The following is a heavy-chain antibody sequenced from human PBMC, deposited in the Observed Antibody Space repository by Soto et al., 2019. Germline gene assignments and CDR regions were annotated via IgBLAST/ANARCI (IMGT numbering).Heavy chain of an antibody. CDR2: IYGAGTT. Sequence: EVQLVESGGGLIQPGGFLRLSCAASGFTVSSNYMSWVRQAPGKGLEWVSVIYGAGTTYYIDSVKGRFTISRDNSKNTLYLQMNSLRAEDTAVYYCAKDQFYSSSSGYYYYYGMDVWGQGTTVTVSS. CDR3: AKDQFYSSSSGYYYYYGMDV. V-gene: IGHV3-53*01. CDR1: GFTVSSNY. D-gene: IGHD6-6*01. J-gene: IGHJ6*02.